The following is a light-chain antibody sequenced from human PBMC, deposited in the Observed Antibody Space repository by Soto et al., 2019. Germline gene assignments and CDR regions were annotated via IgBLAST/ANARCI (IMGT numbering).Light chain of an antibody. V-gene: IGKV1-5*03. Sequence: DIQKTQSPSTLSASVGDRVTITCRASQSITNWLAWYQQKPGKAPKLLIYKATTLESGVPSRFSGSGSGTDFSLTISSLQPDDFATYFCQQCYSFPLTFGGGTRVEIK. CDR1: QSITNW. J-gene: IGKJ4*01. CDR3: QQCYSFPLT. CDR2: KAT.